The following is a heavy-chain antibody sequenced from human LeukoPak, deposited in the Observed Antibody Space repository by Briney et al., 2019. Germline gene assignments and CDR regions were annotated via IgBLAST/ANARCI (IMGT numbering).Heavy chain of an antibody. CDR1: GGSINSNAYY. D-gene: IGHD3-16*01. V-gene: IGHV4-39*01. CDR3: ARHPWGP. Sequence: PSETLSLTCTVSGGSINSNAYYWGWIRQPPGKGLEWIGSIYYSGSIYYNPALKSRVTISVDTSKNQFSLKLSSVTAADTAVYYCARHPWGPWGQGTLVTVSS. CDR2: IYYSGSI. J-gene: IGHJ4*02.